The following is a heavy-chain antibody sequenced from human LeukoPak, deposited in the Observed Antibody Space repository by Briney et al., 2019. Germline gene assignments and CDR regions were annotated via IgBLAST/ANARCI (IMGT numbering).Heavy chain of an antibody. J-gene: IGHJ4*02. CDR2: ISSDGSNK. Sequence: PGESLRLSCAASGFTFSSYGMHWVRQAPGKGLEWVAVISSDGSNKYYADSVKGRFTISRDNSKNTLYLQMNSLRAEDTAVYYCAKDLAVVVVAADAFDYWGQGTLVTVSS. CDR1: GFTFSSYG. D-gene: IGHD2-15*01. CDR3: AKDLAVVVVAADAFDY. V-gene: IGHV3-30*18.